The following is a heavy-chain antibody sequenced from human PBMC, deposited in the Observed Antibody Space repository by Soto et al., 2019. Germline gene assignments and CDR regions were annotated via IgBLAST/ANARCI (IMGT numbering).Heavy chain of an antibody. Sequence: PWETLSLTCTVSGGSISSYYWSWIRQPPGKGLEWIGYIYYSGSTNYNPSLKSRVTISVDTSKNQFSLKLSSVTAADTAVYYCARESRDKHAFDIWGQGTMVTVSS. D-gene: IGHD2-21*01. CDR3: ARESRDKHAFDI. V-gene: IGHV4-59*01. CDR1: GGSISSYY. J-gene: IGHJ3*02. CDR2: IYYSGST.